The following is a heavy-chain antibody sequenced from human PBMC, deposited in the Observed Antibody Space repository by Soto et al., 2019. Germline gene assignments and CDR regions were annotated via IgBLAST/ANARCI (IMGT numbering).Heavy chain of an antibody. V-gene: IGHV3-23*01. J-gene: IGHJ6*02. Sequence: PGGSLRLSCAASGFTFSDYFMNWVRQAPGKGLEWVSGINKDGGTTQNADFVRGRFTISRDNSRNTLYLQMNSVRAEDTALYYCAKDLHWYGMDVWGQGTTVTVSS. CDR3: AKDLHWYGMDV. CDR1: GFTFSDYF. D-gene: IGHD1-20*01. CDR2: INKDGGTT.